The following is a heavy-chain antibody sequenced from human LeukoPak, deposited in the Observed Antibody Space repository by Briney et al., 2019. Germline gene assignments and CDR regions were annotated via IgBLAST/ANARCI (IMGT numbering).Heavy chain of an antibody. CDR1: GGSFSGYY. V-gene: IGHV4-34*01. CDR3: ARQYSSSSHFDY. D-gene: IGHD6-6*01. CDR2: INHNGST. J-gene: IGHJ4*02. Sequence: SETLSLTCAVYGGSFSGYYWSWIRQPPGKGLEWIGEINHNGSTNYNPSLKGRVTISVDTSKNQFSLKLSSVTAADTAVYYCARQYSSSSHFDYWGQGTLVTVSS.